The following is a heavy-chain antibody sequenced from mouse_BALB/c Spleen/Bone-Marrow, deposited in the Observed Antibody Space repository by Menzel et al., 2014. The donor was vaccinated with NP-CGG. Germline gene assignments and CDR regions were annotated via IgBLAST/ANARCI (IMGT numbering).Heavy chain of an antibody. CDR3: ARPPYYYGSSYYWYFDV. J-gene: IGHJ1*01. V-gene: IGHV1-84*02. CDR2: IYPGGGNT. Sequence: LQESGPELVKPGASVKISCKASGYTFTDYYINWVKQKPGQGLEWIGWIYPGGGNTKYNEKFKGKATLTVDTSSSTAYMQLSSLTSEDTAVYFCARPPYYYGSSYYWYFDVGGAGTTVTVSS. D-gene: IGHD1-1*01. CDR1: GYTFTDYY.